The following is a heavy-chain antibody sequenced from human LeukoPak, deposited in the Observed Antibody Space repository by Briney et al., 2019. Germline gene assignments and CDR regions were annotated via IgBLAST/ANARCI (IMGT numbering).Heavy chain of an antibody. Sequence: ASVKVSCKASGYTFTSYGVTWVRQAPGQGLEWMGWISSYNGNTKYAQKFQGRVTMSTDTATTTAYMELRRLSSDDTAVYYCARDREEQWLLRDYQYNGMDVWGQGTTVTVSS. CDR1: GYTFTSYG. V-gene: IGHV1-18*01. CDR3: ARDREEQWLLRDYQYNGMDV. CDR2: ISSYNGNT. D-gene: IGHD6-19*01. J-gene: IGHJ6*02.